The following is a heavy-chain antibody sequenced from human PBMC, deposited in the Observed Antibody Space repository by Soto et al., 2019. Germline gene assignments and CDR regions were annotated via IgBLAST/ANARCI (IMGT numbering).Heavy chain of an antibody. CDR3: ARDYLVVPHRVIDY. CDR2: IQSGGST. J-gene: IGHJ4*02. CDR1: GFTVSSNY. V-gene: IGHV3-66*01. D-gene: IGHD2-2*01. Sequence: GGSLRLSCAASGFTVSSNYMSWVRQAPGKGLEWVSVIQSGGSTYYADSVKGRFSISRDNSKNTLYLQMNSLRAEDTAVYYCARDYLVVPHRVIDYWGQGTLVTVSS.